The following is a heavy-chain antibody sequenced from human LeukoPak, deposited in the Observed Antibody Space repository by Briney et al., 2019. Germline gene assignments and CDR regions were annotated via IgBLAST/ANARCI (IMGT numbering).Heavy chain of an antibody. J-gene: IGHJ4*02. V-gene: IGHV4-31*03. CDR3: ARLKDGYHDY. CDR1: GGSISSGGYY. Sequence: SQTLSLTCTVSGGSISSGGYYWSWIRQHPRKGLEWIGYIYYSGSTYYNPSLKSRVTISVDTSKNQFSLKLSSVTAADTAVYYCARLKDGYHDYWGQGTLVTVSS. D-gene: IGHD5-12*01. CDR2: IYYSGST.